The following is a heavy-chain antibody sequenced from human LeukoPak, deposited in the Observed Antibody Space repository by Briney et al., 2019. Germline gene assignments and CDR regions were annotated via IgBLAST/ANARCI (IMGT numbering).Heavy chain of an antibody. D-gene: IGHD6-19*01. Sequence: PGGSLRLSCAASGFTFSSYAMSWVRQAPGKGLEWFSAISGSGGSTYYADSVKGRFTISRDNSKNTLYLQMNSLRAEDTAVYYCAKDSWLGSFAPDFDYWGQGTLVTVSS. J-gene: IGHJ4*02. CDR2: ISGSGGST. CDR1: GFTFSSYA. CDR3: AKDSWLGSFAPDFDY. V-gene: IGHV3-23*01.